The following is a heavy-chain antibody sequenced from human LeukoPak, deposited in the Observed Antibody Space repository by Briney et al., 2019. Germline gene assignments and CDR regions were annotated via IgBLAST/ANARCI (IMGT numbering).Heavy chain of an antibody. CDR3: ARADYDSTGYMDV. CDR2: INPNSGGT. CDR1: GYTFTGYY. J-gene: IGHJ6*03. D-gene: IGHD5-12*01. V-gene: IGHV1-2*02. Sequence: ASVKVSCKASGYTFTGYYMHWVRQAPGQGLEWMGWINPNSGGTNYAQKFQGRVTMTRDTSISTAYMELSRLRSDDTAVYYCARADYDSTGYMDVWGKGTTVTVSS.